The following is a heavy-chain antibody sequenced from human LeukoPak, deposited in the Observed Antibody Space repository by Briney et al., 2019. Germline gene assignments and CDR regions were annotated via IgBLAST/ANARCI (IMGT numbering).Heavy chain of an antibody. V-gene: IGHV3-23*01. CDR2: ISGSGGST. J-gene: IGHJ6*03. Sequence: PGGSLRLSCAASGFTFSSYAMSRVRQAPGKGLEWVSAISGSGGSTYYADSVKGRFTISRDNSKNTLYLQMNSLRAEDTAVYYCAKDLLVELRFYYYYYMDVWGKGTTVTVSS. CDR1: GFTFSSYA. D-gene: IGHD1-7*01. CDR3: AKDLLVELRFYYYYYMDV.